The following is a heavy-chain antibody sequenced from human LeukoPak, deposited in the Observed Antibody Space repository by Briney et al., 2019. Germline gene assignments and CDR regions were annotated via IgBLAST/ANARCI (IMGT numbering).Heavy chain of an antibody. Sequence: ASVKVSCKASGYTFSGFYVHWVRQAPGQGLEWMGIIKVSGGRTEYAQKFQGRDTVTRDMSTSTVYMELNNLRSEDTAVYYCAREPPESYYFDNWGQGTLVTVSS. J-gene: IGHJ4*02. CDR1: GYTFSGFY. CDR3: AREPPESYYFDN. V-gene: IGHV1-46*01. CDR2: IKVSGGRT.